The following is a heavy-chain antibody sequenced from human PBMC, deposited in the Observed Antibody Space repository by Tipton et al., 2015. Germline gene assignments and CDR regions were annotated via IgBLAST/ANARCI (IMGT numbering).Heavy chain of an antibody. V-gene: IGHV6-1*01. J-gene: IGHJ6*02. CDR1: GDSVSSNSAA. CDR2: TYYRSKWYS. D-gene: IGHD5-24*01. CDR3: ARDLEHGMDV. Sequence: GLVKPSQTLSLTCAISGDSVSSNSAAWNWIRQSPSRGLEWLGNTYYRSKWYSDCAVSVKSRITINSDTSKNQFSLTLNSVTAADTAVYYCARDLEHGMDVWGQGTTVTVSS.